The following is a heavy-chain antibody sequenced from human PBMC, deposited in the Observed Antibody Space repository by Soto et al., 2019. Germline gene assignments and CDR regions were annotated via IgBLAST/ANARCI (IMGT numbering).Heavy chain of an antibody. CDR1: GGSISSGGYS. V-gene: IGHV4-30-2*01. CDR2: IYHSGST. CDR3: ARVWTGAFDY. J-gene: IGHJ4*02. D-gene: IGHD3-9*01. Sequence: SETLSLTYAVSGGSISSGGYSWSWIRQPPGKGLEWIGYIYHSGSTYYNPSLKSRVTISVDRSKNQFSLKLSSVTAADTAVYYCARVWTGAFDYWGQGTLVTVSS.